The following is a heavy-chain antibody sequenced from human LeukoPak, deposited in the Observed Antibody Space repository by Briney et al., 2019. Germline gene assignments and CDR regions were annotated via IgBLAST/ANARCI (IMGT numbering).Heavy chain of an antibody. V-gene: IGHV4-4*02. CDR2: IYHSGST. J-gene: IGHJ4*02. D-gene: IGHD3-22*01. Sequence: SETLSLTCAVSGGSISSSYWWNWVRQPPGKGLEWIGEIYHSGSTNYNPSLKSRVTISVDKSKNQFSLKLSSVTAADTAVYYCASKDYDTSGQFDSWGQGTLVTVSS. CDR3: ASKDYDTSGQFDS. CDR1: GGSISSSYW.